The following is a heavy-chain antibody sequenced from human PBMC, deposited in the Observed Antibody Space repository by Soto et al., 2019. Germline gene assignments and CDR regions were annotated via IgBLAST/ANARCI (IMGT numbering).Heavy chain of an antibody. J-gene: IGHJ3*02. CDR2: IYPNDADT. Sequence: GESLRISCTGSGYSFTYYWIAWVRQRPGKDLEWMGIIYPNDADTRYSPSFQGQVTISADKSISTAYLQWSSLKASDTAMYYCARPCREVTWAFDIWGQGTMVTVSS. D-gene: IGHD3-10*01. CDR1: GYSFTYYW. V-gene: IGHV5-51*01. CDR3: ARPCREVTWAFDI.